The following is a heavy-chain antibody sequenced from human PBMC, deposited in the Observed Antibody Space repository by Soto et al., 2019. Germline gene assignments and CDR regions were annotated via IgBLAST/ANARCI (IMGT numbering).Heavy chain of an antibody. D-gene: IGHD3-10*01. CDR3: AGGIWVGEYYYGMDV. V-gene: IGHV1-8*01. CDR1: GYTFTSYD. J-gene: IGHJ6*02. CDR2: MNPNSGNT. Sequence: GASVKVSCKASGYTFTSYDINWVRQATGQGLEWMGWMNPNSGNTGYAQKFQGRVTMTRNTSISTAYMELSSLRSEDTAVYYCAGGIWVGEYYYGMDVWGQGTTVTVSS.